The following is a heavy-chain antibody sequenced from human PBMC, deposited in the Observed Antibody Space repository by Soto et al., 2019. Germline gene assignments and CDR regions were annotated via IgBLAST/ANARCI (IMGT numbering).Heavy chain of an antibody. CDR3: ARRYDFWSGVDDPYYYYGMDV. V-gene: IGHV5-51*01. D-gene: IGHD3-3*01. J-gene: IGHJ6*02. Sequence: EVQLVQSGAEVKEPGESLKISYKASGFSFTSYWIGWVRELPGKGLEWMGIIYPGDSDTRYGASFQGQVTISADKSIRTVYLQWSSLKASDSAMYYCARRYDFWSGVDDPYYYYGMDVWGQGTTVTVSS. CDR1: GFSFTSYW. CDR2: IYPGDSDT.